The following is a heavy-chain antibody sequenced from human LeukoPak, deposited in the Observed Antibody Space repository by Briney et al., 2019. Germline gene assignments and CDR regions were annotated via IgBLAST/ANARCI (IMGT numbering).Heavy chain of an antibody. D-gene: IGHD3-16*01. Sequence: SETLSLTCTVSGGSISSYYWSWLRQPPGKGLEWIGYIYYSGSTNYNPSLKSRVTISVDTSKNQFSLKLSSVTAADTAVYYCARVEELSAFDIWGQGTMVTVSS. CDR1: GGSISSYY. CDR3: ARVEELSAFDI. V-gene: IGHV4-59*12. CDR2: IYYSGST. J-gene: IGHJ3*02.